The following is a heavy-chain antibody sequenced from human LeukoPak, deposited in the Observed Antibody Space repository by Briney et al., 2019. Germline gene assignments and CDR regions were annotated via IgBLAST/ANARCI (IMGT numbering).Heavy chain of an antibody. CDR1: GGSISSGGYY. V-gene: IGHV4-30-2*01. Sequence: SETLSLTCTVSGGSISSGGYYWSWIRQPPGKGLEWIGYIYHSGGTYYNPSLKSRVTISVDTSKNQFSLELSSETAADTAVYYCARGSDYDFWSAYYWGQGTLVTVSS. J-gene: IGHJ4*02. CDR2: IYHSGGT. CDR3: ARGSDYDFWSAYY. D-gene: IGHD3-3*01.